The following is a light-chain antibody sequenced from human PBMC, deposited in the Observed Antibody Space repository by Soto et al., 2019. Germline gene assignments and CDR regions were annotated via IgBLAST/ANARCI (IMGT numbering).Light chain of an antibody. V-gene: IGLV2-23*01. Sequence: QSVLTQPASVSGSPGQSITISCTGTSSDVGNYNLVSWYQQHPGKAPKVVIYEGSKRPSGVSNRFSGFKSGNTASLTISGLQAEDEADYHCCSYAGSNTYVFGTGTKLTVL. J-gene: IGLJ1*01. CDR1: SSDVGNYNL. CDR2: EGS. CDR3: CSYAGSNTYV.